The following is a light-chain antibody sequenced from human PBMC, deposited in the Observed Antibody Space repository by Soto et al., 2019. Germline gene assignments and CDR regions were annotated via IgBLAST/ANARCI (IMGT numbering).Light chain of an antibody. CDR2: GAS. V-gene: IGKV3-15*01. CDR3: QQYNNWPP. CDR1: QSVSSN. J-gene: IGKJ4*01. Sequence: EIVMTQSPATLSVSPGERATLSCRASQSVSSNLAWYQQKPGQAPRLLIYGASTRATGIPARFSGSGSGTEFTRTISSLQSEDFAVYYCQQYNNWPPFGGGTKVEIK.